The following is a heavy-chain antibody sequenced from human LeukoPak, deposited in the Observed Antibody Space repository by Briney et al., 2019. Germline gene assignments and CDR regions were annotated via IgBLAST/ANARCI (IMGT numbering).Heavy chain of an antibody. J-gene: IGHJ4*02. D-gene: IGHD3-22*01. CDR2: IVPVIGVA. V-gene: IGHV1-69*02. CDR3: ARHSSRGHYYDFDF. CDR1: GDTLITHY. Sequence: SVKVSCKAPGDTLITHYISWVRQAPGQGLEWVGRIVPVIGVATYAQSLQGRVIITADRSTNTAYMELSSLRFEDSAVYFCARHSSRGHYYDFDFWGQGSLVTVSS.